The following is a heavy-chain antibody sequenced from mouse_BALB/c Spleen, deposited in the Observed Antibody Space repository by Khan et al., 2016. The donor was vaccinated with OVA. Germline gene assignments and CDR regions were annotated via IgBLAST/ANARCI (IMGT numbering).Heavy chain of an antibody. CDR2: IYPGNSDT. Sequence: VQLKQSGTVLARPGASVKMSCKASGYSFTSYWMHWVQQRPGQGLEWIGAIYPGNSDTSYNQKFTGKSKLTAVPSASTAYMELSSLTNVDSAVYYGTDGNYVGWFAYWDQEFLVTVSA. J-gene: IGHJ3*01. V-gene: IGHV1-5*01. CDR1: GYSFTSYW. D-gene: IGHD2-1*01. CDR3: TDGNYVGWFAY.